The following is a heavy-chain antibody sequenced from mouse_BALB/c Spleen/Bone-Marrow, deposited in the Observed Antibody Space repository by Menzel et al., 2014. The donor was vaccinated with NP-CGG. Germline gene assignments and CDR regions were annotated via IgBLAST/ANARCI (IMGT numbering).Heavy chain of an antibody. Sequence: LVESGAELAEPGASVKMSCKASGYTFTSFWMHWVKQRPGQGLEWIGYINPSTGYTDYNQKFKDKATLTADKSSSTAYMQLSSLTSEDSAVYYCARSGGNYDYAMDYWGQGTSVTVSS. J-gene: IGHJ4*01. D-gene: IGHD2-1*01. CDR2: INPSTGYT. V-gene: IGHV1-7*01. CDR1: GYTFTSFW. CDR3: ARSGGNYDYAMDY.